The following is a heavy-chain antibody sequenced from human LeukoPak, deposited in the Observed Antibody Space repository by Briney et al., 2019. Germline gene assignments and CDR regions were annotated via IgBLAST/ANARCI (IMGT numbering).Heavy chain of an antibody. J-gene: IGHJ5*02. D-gene: IGHD3-16*01. CDR3: ARHYYDNNPNRLDT. V-gene: IGHV4-59*08. Sequence: SETLSLTCTVSGGSISSSDWSWIWQPPGKGLEWLAYIYYSGSTHYNPSLKSRVTISIDTSKNQVSLRLSSVTAADTAVYYCARHYYDNNPNRLDTWGQGTLVTVSS. CDR2: IYYSGST. CDR1: GGSISSSD.